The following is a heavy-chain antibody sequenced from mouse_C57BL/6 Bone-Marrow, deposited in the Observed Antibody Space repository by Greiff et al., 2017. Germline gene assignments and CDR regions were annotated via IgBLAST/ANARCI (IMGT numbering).Heavy chain of an antibody. D-gene: IGHD1-1*01. CDR1: GYTFTSYW. V-gene: IGHV1-74*01. J-gene: IGHJ3*01. Sequence: VQLQQPGAELVKPGASVKVSCKASGYTFTSYWMHWVKQRPGQGLEWLGRIHPSDSDTNYNQKFKGKATLTVDKSSCTAYMQLSSLTSEDSAVYYCASSPFAYWGQGTLVTVSA. CDR3: ASSPFAY. CDR2: IHPSDSDT.